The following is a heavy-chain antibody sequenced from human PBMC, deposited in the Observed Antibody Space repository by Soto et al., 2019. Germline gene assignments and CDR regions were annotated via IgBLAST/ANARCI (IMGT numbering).Heavy chain of an antibody. CDR2: ISWNSGSI. V-gene: IGHV3-9*01. D-gene: IGHD6-13*01. CDR1: GFTFDDYA. CDR3: AKDKAIAAAVIFDY. Sequence: EVQLVESGGGLVQPGRSLRLSCAASGFTFDDYAMHWVRQAPGKGLEWVSGISWNSGSIGYADSVKGRFTISRDNAKNHLYLPKNSQGAEDTALYYCAKDKAIAAAVIFDYLGQGTLVTVSS. J-gene: IGHJ4*02.